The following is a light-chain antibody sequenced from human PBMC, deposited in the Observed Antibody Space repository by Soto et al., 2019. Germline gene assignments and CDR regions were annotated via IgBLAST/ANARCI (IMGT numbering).Light chain of an antibody. CDR1: ALLCSSY. CDR2: AAS. CDR3: QQQSI. V-gene: IGKV3-20*01. Sequence: ERVLTQSPGTLSLSPGERATLPCRASALLCSSYFGWYQQKPGQAPRLLIYAASRRATGIPDRFSGSGSAIEYTVTILAVEPEDFAVYYCQQQSIFGQGTKVEIK. J-gene: IGKJ2*01.